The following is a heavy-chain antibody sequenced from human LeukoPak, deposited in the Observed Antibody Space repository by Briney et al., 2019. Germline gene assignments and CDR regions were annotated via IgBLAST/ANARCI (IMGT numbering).Heavy chain of an antibody. J-gene: IGHJ6*02. CDR3: ARGGGLDV. V-gene: IGHV3-7*03. CDR1: GFTFSSYW. CDR2: INHNGNVN. D-gene: IGHD3-16*01. Sequence: GGSLRLSCAASGFTFSSYWMNWARQAPGKGLEWVASINHNGNVNFYVDSVKGRFTISRDNAKNSLYLQMSNLRAEDTAVYFCARGGGLDVWGQGATVTVSS.